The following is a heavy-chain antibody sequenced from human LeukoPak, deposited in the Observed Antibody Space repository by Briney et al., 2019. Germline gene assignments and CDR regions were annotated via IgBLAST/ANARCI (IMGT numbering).Heavy chain of an antibody. D-gene: IGHD6-19*01. J-gene: IGHJ4*02. Sequence: GGSLRLSCEASGFIFSNSWMNWVRQAPGKGLEWVAIISYDGGNRYYADSVKDRFTISRDNSKSTLYLQMNSLRAEDTAIYYCARVDSSGWYWYSFDDWGQGXLVTVSS. V-gene: IGHV3-30-3*01. CDR3: ARVDSSGWYWYSFDD. CDR2: ISYDGGNR. CDR1: GFIFSNSW.